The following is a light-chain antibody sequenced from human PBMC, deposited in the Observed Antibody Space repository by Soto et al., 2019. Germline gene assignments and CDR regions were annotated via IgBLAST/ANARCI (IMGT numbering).Light chain of an antibody. CDR3: QQRSIWPLT. J-gene: IGKJ1*01. Sequence: EIVLTQSPGTLSLSPGERATLSCRASQSVSSYFAWYQQKPGQAPRLLIYDASNRATGIPARFSGSGSGTDFTLTISSLEAEDFAVYYCQQRSIWPLTFGQGTKVDIK. CDR2: DAS. CDR1: QSVSSY. V-gene: IGKV3-11*01.